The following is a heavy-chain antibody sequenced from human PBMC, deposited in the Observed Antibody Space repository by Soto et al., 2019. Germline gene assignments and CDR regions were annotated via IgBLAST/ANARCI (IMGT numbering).Heavy chain of an antibody. CDR2: IYYSEST. J-gene: IGHJ3*02. CDR1: GGSISSYY. Sequence: SETLSLTCTVSGGSISSYYWSRIRHPPGKGLEWIGYIYYSESTDYNPSLKSRVTISVDTSKNQYSLKLSSVTAADTAVCSCAGSGYRNCSGDSCYQTSNAFDIWGQGTVVTVSS. D-gene: IGHD2-15*01. CDR3: AGSGYRNCSGDSCYQTSNAFDI. V-gene: IGHV4-59*08.